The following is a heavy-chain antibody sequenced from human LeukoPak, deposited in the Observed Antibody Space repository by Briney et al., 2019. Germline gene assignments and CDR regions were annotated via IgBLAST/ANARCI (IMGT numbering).Heavy chain of an antibody. CDR2: INHSGST. V-gene: IGHV4-34*01. CDR1: GGSISGYY. Sequence: SETLSLTCTVSGGSISGYYWSWIRQPPGKGLEWIGEINHSGSTNYNPSLKSRVTISVDTSKNQFSLKLSSVTAADTAVYYCARGRGVTNTYYYYYYMDVWGKGTTVTVSS. J-gene: IGHJ6*03. D-gene: IGHD2-21*02. CDR3: ARGRGVTNTYYYYYYMDV.